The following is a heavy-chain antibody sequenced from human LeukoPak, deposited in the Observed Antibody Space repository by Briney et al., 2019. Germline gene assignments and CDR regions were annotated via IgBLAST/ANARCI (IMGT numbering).Heavy chain of an antibody. V-gene: IGHV4-4*02. J-gene: IGHJ4*02. CDR1: GVSITTTHW. D-gene: IGHD3-22*01. Sequence: SETLSLTCAVSGVSITTTHWWSWFRQPPGKGLDWIGEIYHSGTTNYNPSLKSRVSISVDTSKNQFSLKLSSVTAADTAVYYCAGTYYYDSSGYYHYSLWGQGTLVTVSS. CDR2: IYHSGTT. CDR3: AGTYYYDSSGYYHYSL.